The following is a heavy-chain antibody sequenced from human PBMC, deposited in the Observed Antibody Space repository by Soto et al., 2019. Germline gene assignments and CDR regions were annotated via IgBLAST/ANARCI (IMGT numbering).Heavy chain of an antibody. D-gene: IGHD3-10*01. CDR3: ATILVRGVPGAFDF. CDR2: VSSSGNTI. Sequence: QVQLVESGGGLVKPGGSLRLSCVASGVTFSDYYMSWIRQAPGKGLEWLSYVSSSGNTIYYADSAKGRFTISRDNAKNPLFLQMNSLRAEDTAVYYCATILVRGVPGAFDFWGRGTMVTVSS. CDR1: GVTFSDYY. J-gene: IGHJ3*01. V-gene: IGHV3-11*01.